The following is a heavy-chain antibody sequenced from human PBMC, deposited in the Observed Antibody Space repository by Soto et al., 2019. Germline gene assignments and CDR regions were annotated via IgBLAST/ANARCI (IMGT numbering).Heavy chain of an antibody. V-gene: IGHV1-69*01. D-gene: IGHD6-13*01. CDR3: ARDSLTSSSWYGGAFDI. CDR1: GGSFISYA. CDR2: IIPIFGTA. Sequence: GXSVKVSCTASGGSFISYAIIWVRQAPGEGLEWMGGIIPIFGTANYAQKFQGRVTITADESTSTAYMELSSLRSEDTAVYYCARDSLTSSSWYGGAFDIWGQGTMVTVSS. J-gene: IGHJ3*02.